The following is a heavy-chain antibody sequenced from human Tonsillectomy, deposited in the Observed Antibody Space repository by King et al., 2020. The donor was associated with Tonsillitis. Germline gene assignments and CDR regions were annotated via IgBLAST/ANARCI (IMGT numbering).Heavy chain of an antibody. J-gene: IGHJ6*02. V-gene: IGHV3-23*04. CDR2: ISGSGGST. CDR1: GFTFSSYA. D-gene: IGHD3-3*01. CDR3: AKDRDFWSPDGMDV. Sequence: DVQLVESGGDLIQPGGSLRLSCAASGFTFSSYAMSWVRQAPGKGLDWVSGISGSGGSTYYADSVEGRFAISRDNSKNTLYLQMNSLRAEDTAVYYCAKDRDFWSPDGMDVWGQGTTVTVSS.